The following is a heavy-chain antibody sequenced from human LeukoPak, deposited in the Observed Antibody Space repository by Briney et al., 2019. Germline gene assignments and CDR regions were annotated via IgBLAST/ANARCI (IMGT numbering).Heavy chain of an antibody. CDR1: GFTVITND. J-gene: IGHJ4*02. CDR2: LYIDGKT. Sequence: GGSLRPSCAASGFTVITNDMTWGPQAPGKGLEWFSALYIDGKTKYADSLQGRFTLSQDNSTNTLYLEMNSLSPDDRAVYYCARGVEPLAANTLAYWGEGTLVTVSS. CDR3: ARGVEPLAANTLAY. V-gene: IGHV3-53*01. D-gene: IGHD1-14*01.